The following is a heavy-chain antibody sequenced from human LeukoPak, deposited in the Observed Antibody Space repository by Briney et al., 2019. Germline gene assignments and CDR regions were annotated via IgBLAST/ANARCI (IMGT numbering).Heavy chain of an antibody. V-gene: IGHV3-23*01. J-gene: IGHJ4*02. CDR2: ILGSGGST. CDR3: AKWGDYDVLTGYYVPDF. D-gene: IGHD3-9*01. Sequence: GASLRLSCAASGFTFSNYAMSWVRQAPGKGLEWVSAILGSGGSTYYADSVKGRFTVSRDNSKSTLYLQMNSLRAEDTALYYCAKWGDYDVLTGYYVPDFWGQGTLVTVSS. CDR1: GFTFSNYA.